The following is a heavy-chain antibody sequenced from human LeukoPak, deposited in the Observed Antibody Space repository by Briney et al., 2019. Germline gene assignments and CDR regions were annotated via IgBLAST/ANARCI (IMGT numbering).Heavy chain of an antibody. D-gene: IGHD3-22*01. Sequence: SETLSLTCSVSGGPFDGYYWTWLRQPPGKGLEWIGEINYNRQTNYNPSLESRVTISIDTSKNHFSLNLRPVTAADTAVYFCARAPPYFAGSSGYFPYYMDVWATGTTVTVSS. CDR3: ARAPPYFAGSSGYFPYYMDV. CDR1: GGPFDGYY. J-gene: IGHJ6*03. CDR2: INYNRQT. V-gene: IGHV4-34*01.